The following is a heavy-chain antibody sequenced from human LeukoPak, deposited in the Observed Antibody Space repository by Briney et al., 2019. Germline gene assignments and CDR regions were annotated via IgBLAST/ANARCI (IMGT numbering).Heavy chain of an antibody. J-gene: IGHJ5*02. CDR3: ARVGLQLRYFDWSPTNWFDP. CDR2: IIPTFGTA. CDR1: GGTFSSYA. Sequence: GASVKVSCKASGGTFSSYAISWVRQAPGQGLEWVGGIIPTFGTANYAQKFQGRVTITADESTSTAYMELSSLRSEDTAVYYCARVGLQLRYFDWSPTNWFDPWRQGTLLTVSS. D-gene: IGHD3-9*01. V-gene: IGHV1-69*13.